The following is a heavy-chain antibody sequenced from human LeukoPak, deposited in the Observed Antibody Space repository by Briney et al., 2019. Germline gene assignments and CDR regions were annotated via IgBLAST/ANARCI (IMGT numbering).Heavy chain of an antibody. V-gene: IGHV4-59*01. D-gene: IGHD4-17*01. CDR2: IYYSGST. J-gene: IGHJ4*02. CDR1: GGSINSYY. Sequence: SETLSLTCTVSGGSINSYYWTWIRQPPGKGLEWIGYIYYSGSTNYNPSLKSRVTISVDTSKNQFSPKLSSVTAADTAVYYCARDSMTTVTFDYWGQGTLVTVSS. CDR3: ARDSMTTVTFDY.